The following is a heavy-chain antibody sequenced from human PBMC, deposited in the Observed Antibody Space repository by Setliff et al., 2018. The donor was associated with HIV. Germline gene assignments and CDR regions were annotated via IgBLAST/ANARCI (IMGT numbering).Heavy chain of an antibody. CDR1: GYTFTTHD. V-gene: IGHV1-8*01. D-gene: IGHD2-21*01. CDR2: MSPNSDNS. J-gene: IGHJ6*03. Sequence: ASVKVSCKASGYTFTTHDNTHDINWVRQAPGQGLEWMGWMSPNSDNSGYAQKFQGRVTMTRDTSISTAYMELSSLRSEDTAVYYCARGLTAANCQNYYYMDVWGKGTTVTVSS. CDR3: ARGLTAANCQNYYYMDV.